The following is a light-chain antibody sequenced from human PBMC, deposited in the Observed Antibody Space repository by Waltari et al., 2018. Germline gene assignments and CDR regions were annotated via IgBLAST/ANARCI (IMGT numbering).Light chain of an antibody. J-gene: IGLJ2*01. CDR1: VLPKQY. V-gene: IGLV3-25*03. CDR2: KDT. CDR3: QSIDVDALT. Sequence: SFELTQPPSVSVSPGQTATITCSGDVLPKQYVYWYQQKPGPAPVLFIYKDTERPSGIPEGFAGSTSGTGTTVTLTIGGVQAEDEADYYCQSIDVDALTFGGGTKLTVL.